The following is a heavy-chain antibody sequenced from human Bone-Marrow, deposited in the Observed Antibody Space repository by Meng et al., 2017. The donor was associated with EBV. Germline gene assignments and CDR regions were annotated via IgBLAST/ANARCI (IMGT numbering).Heavy chain of an antibody. CDR1: GNIFISSY. CDR2: LIPMSDAP. D-gene: IGHD3-10*01. CDR3: ASESGRGFTPDY. J-gene: IGHJ4*02. Sequence: QVHLVQSGAEVKKPGASVKISCKAAGNIFISSYFHWVRQAPGQGLEWMGGLIPMSDAPHYAQKFQGRVTITADESTSTHYMDLSGLRSEDTAVYYCASESGRGFTPDYWGQGTLVTVSS. V-gene: IGHV1-69*01.